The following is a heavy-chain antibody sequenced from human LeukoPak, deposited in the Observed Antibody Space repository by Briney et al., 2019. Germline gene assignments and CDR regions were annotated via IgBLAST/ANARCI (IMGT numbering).Heavy chain of an antibody. J-gene: IGHJ4*02. CDR2: ISSSGNTK. Sequence: GGSLRLSCAASGFTFNDYYMSWIRQAPGKGLEWVSYISSSGNTKYYADSVKGRLTISRDNAKNSLYLQMNSLRADDTAVYYCARDGGSAWFFRYWGQGTLVTVSS. D-gene: IGHD6-19*01. V-gene: IGHV3-11*04. CDR1: GFTFNDYY. CDR3: ARDGGSAWFFRY.